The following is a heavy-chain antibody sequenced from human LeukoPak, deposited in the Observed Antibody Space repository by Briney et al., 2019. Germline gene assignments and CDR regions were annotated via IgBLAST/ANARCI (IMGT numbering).Heavy chain of an antibody. Sequence: GGSLRLSCATSGFTFTTYGMIWVRQAPGKGLEWVLGISGSGSNTYYADSVKGRFTSSRDSSKKTVYLQMNSLRAEDTAVYYCAKDTYYDFWSGPNDAFDIWGQGTMVTVSS. J-gene: IGHJ3*02. CDR3: AKDTYYDFWSGPNDAFDI. V-gene: IGHV3-23*01. D-gene: IGHD3-3*01. CDR2: ISGSGSNT. CDR1: GFTFTTYG.